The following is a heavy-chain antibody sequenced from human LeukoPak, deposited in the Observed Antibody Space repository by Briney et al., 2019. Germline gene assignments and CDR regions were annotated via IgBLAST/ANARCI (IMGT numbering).Heavy chain of an antibody. CDR3: STRPTIWKETTGFAES. J-gene: IGHJ5*02. CDR2: TMPIFGVT. CDR1: GDNFNKYS. D-gene: IGHD1/OR15-1a*01. V-gene: IGHV1-69*02. Sequence: SVKVSCKASGDNFNKYSIRWVRQAPGQGLEWMGRTMPIFGVTKCAQKFQGRVTITADESTTTGYMELNNLRPEDTAIYYCSTRPTIWKETTGFAESWGQGTLVIVSS.